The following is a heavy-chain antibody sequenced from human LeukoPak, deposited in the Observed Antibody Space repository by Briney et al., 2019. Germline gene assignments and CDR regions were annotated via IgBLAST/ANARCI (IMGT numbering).Heavy chain of an antibody. Sequence: PGRSLRLSCAASGFTFDNYAMNWVRQVPGKGLEWISLTSWNSGTIGYADSVKGRFTISRDNANNFLYLQMNSLRAEDTALYYCARAYKDRSLAGKKEFFQHWGQGTLVTVSS. D-gene: IGHD6-19*01. CDR2: TSWNSGTI. CDR3: ARAYKDRSLAGKKEFFQH. V-gene: IGHV3-9*01. J-gene: IGHJ1*01. CDR1: GFTFDNYA.